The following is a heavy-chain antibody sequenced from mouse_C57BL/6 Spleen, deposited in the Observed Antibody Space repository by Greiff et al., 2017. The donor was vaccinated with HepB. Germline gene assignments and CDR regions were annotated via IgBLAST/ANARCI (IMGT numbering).Heavy chain of an antibody. CDR2: IYPGDGDT. CDR1: GYAFSSYW. J-gene: IGHJ2*01. Sequence: VQLQQSGAELVKPGASVKISCKASGYAFSSYWMNWVKQRPGKGLEWIGQIYPGDGDTNYNGKFKGKATLTADKSSSTAYMQLSSLTSEDSAVYFCAREEKNIYGSSYFDYWGQGTTLTVSS. V-gene: IGHV1-80*01. CDR3: AREEKNIYGSSYFDY. D-gene: IGHD1-1*01.